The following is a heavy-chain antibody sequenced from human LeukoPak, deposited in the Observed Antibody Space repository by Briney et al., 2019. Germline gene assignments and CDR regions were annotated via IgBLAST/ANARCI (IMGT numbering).Heavy chain of an antibody. CDR3: AKGGSNGYGWGPLNWVDP. Sequence: GASVKVSCKASGYTLISYYMHWVRQAPGQGLEWMGIINPSGGNRRYAQKFQGRVTMTRDTSTSTAYMELSRLKSDDTAVYYCAKGGSNGYGWGPLNWVDPWGQGTLVTVSS. CDR1: GYTLISYY. J-gene: IGHJ5*02. CDR2: INPSGGNR. D-gene: IGHD5-12*01. V-gene: IGHV1-46*01.